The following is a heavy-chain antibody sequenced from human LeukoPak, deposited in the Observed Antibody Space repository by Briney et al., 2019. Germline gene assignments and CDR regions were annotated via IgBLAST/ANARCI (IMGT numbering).Heavy chain of an antibody. CDR2: INHSGST. Sequence: SETLSLTCAVYGGSFSGYYWSWIRQPPGKGLQWLGEINHSGSTNYNPSLKSRVTIPVDTSKNQFSLKLSSVTAADTAVYYCARGTFHCSGGSCYSRSYYYYGMDVWGQGTTVTVSS. J-gene: IGHJ6*02. CDR3: ARGTFHCSGGSCYSRSYYYYGMDV. CDR1: GGSFSGYY. D-gene: IGHD2-15*01. V-gene: IGHV4-34*01.